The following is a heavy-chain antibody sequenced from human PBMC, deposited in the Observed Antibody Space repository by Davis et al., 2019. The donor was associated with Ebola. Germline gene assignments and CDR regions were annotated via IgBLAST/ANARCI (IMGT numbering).Heavy chain of an antibody. CDR1: GSTLTELS. V-gene: IGHV1-24*01. J-gene: IGHJ4*02. CDR3: ATGARSVLRYFDWLPIFDY. CDR2: FDPEDGET. Sequence: AASVKVSCKVSGSTLTELSMHWVRQAPGKGLEWMGGFDPEDGETIYAQKFQGRVTMTEDTSTDTAYMELGSLRSEDTAVYYCATGARSVLRYFDWLPIFDYWGQGTLVTVSS. D-gene: IGHD3-9*01.